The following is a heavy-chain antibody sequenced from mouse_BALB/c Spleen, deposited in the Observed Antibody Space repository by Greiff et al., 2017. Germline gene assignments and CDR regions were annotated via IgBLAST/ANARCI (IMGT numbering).Heavy chain of an antibody. J-gene: IGHJ4*01. CDR3: ARITTVYYYAMDY. CDR2: IWAGGST. D-gene: IGHD1-1*01. V-gene: IGHV2-9*02. CDR1: GFSLTSYG. Sequence: RVESGPGLVAPSQSLSITCTVSGFSLTSYGVHWVRQPPGKGLEWLGVIWAGGSTNYNSALMSRLSISKDNSKSQVFLKMNSLQTDDTAMYYCARITTVYYYAMDYWGQGTSVTVSS.